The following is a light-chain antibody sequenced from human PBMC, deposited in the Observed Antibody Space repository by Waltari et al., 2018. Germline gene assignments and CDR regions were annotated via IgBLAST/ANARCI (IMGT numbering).Light chain of an antibody. CDR2: YVS. J-gene: IGLJ1*01. Sequence: SYVLTQPPSVSVAPGETASITCGGDNIGSYSVHWCQQKPGQAPVLVIFYVSDRPSGIPARFSGSNSGNTATLTITSVEAGDEARYYCQVWHADIDPGVFGTGTEVTVL. CDR1: NIGSYS. CDR3: QVWHADIDPGV. V-gene: IGLV3-21*04.